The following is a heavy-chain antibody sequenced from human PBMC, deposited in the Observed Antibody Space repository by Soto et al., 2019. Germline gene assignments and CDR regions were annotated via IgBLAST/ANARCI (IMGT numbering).Heavy chain of an antibody. CDR3: ATYASSWTVFDY. J-gene: IGHJ4*02. CDR2: LSYDGSNK. D-gene: IGHD6-13*01. Sequence: QVQLVESGGGVVQPGRSLRLSCAASGFTFSSHSMHWVRQAPGKGLEWVAVLSYDGSNKYYADSVKGRFTISRDNSTNTLYLQMNSLRAEDTAVYYCATYASSWTVFDYWGQGTLVTVSS. V-gene: IGHV3-30-3*01. CDR1: GFTFSSHS.